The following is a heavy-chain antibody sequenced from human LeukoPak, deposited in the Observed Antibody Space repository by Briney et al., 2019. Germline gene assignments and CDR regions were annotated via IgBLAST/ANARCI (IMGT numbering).Heavy chain of an antibody. V-gene: IGHV4-39*07. D-gene: IGHD3-22*01. CDR2: IYYSGGT. Sequence: SETLSLTCTVSGGSISSSSYYWGWIRQPPGKGLEWIGSIYYSGGTYYNPSLKSRVTISVDTSKNQFSLKLSSVTAADTAVYYCARDPGAYYDSSGYLNWFDPWGQGTLVTVSS. CDR1: GGSISSSSYY. J-gene: IGHJ5*02. CDR3: ARDPGAYYDSSGYLNWFDP.